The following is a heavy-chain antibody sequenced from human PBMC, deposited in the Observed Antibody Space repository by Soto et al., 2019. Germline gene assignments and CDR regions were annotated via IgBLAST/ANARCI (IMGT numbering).Heavy chain of an antibody. D-gene: IGHD1-7*01. CDR1: GGSFSGYY. CDR2: INHSGST. CDR3: ARYPPGITGTAFDY. V-gene: IGHV4-34*01. J-gene: IGHJ4*02. Sequence: SETLSLTCAVYGGSFSGYYWSWIRQPPGKGLEWIGEINHSGSTNYNPSLKSRVTISVDTSKNXFSLKLSSVTAADTAVYYCARYPPGITGTAFDYWGQGTLVTVSS.